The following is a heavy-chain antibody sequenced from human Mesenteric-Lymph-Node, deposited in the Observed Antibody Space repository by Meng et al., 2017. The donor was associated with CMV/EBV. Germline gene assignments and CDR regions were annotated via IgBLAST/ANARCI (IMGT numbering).Heavy chain of an antibody. CDR2: IGGSGITI. D-gene: IGHD2-2*01. J-gene: IGHJ5*02. CDR3: ARARIPHCSSTSCYPWVDP. Sequence: GESLKISCAASGFTFSDYYMGWIRQAPGKGLEWVSVIGGSGITIYHGDFVRGRFTISRDNAKNSVFLQMNSLRAEDTAVYYCARARIPHCSSTSCYPWVDPWGQGTLVTVSS. V-gene: IGHV3-11*04. CDR1: GFTFSDYY.